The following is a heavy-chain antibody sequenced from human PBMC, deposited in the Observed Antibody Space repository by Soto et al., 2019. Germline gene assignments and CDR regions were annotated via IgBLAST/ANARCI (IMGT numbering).Heavy chain of an antibody. J-gene: IGHJ5*02. CDR1: GDSINDKNW. CDR2: IYHTGRS. V-gene: IGHV4-4*02. D-gene: IGHD6-13*01. Sequence: SETLSLTCSVSGDSINDKNWWTWLRQPPGKRLEWIGDIYHTGRSSYNPSLTSRVAMSVDKSKNQFSLKLISVTAADTAVYYCARTEVPESSSWHPCDPWGQGILVT. CDR3: ARTEVPESSSWHPCDP.